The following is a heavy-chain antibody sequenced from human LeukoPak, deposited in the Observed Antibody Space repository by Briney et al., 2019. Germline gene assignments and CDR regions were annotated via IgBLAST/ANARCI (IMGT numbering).Heavy chain of an antibody. J-gene: IGHJ4*02. CDR1: GGSISSGGYY. Sequence: PSETLSLTCTVSGGSISSGGYYWSWIRQHPGKGLEWIGYIHYSGSTYYNPSLKSRVTISVDTSKNQFSLKLNSVTAADTAVYYCARRVVTVFDYWGQGTLVTVSS. D-gene: IGHD3-3*01. V-gene: IGHV4-30-4*08. CDR3: ARRVVTVFDY. CDR2: IHYSGST.